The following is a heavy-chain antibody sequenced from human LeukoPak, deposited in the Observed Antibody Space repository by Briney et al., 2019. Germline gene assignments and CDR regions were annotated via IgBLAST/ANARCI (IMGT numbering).Heavy chain of an antibody. V-gene: IGHV4-30-2*01. D-gene: IGHD2-2*01. Sequence: SETLSLTCAVSGGSISSGGYSWSWIRQPPGKGLEWIAYIYHSGSTYYNPSLKSRVTMSVDTSKNQFSLKLSSVTAADTAVYYCARDSWGVGGYCSSTSCPRWFDPWGQGTLVTVYS. J-gene: IGHJ5*02. CDR2: IYHSGST. CDR1: GGSISSGGYS. CDR3: ARDSWGVGGYCSSTSCPRWFDP.